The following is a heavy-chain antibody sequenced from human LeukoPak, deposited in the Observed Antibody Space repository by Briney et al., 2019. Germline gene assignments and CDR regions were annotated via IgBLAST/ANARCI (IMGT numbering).Heavy chain of an antibody. Sequence: GGSLRLSCVASGFTFDDYAMHWVRQPPGKGPEWVSGISWKSDTIGYADSVRGRFTISRDNAKNSLYLQMNSLRVDDTALYFCAKDYSGSYYDGGRFDYWGPGDLVTVSS. J-gene: IGHJ4*02. CDR2: ISWKSDTI. D-gene: IGHD1-26*01. V-gene: IGHV3-9*01. CDR1: GFTFDDYA. CDR3: AKDYSGSYYDGGRFDY.